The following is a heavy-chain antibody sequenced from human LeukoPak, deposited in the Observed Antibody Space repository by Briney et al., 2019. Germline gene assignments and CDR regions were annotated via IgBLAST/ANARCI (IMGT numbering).Heavy chain of an antibody. J-gene: IGHJ4*02. D-gene: IGHD6-19*01. CDR1: GGSFSGYY. Sequence: SETLSLTCAVYGGSFSGYYWSWIRQPPGKGLEWIGEINHSGSTNYNPSLRSRVTISVDTSKNQFSLKLSSVTAADTAVYYCASRLMIAVAGTGRSDYFNYWGQGTLVTVSS. CDR2: INHSGST. V-gene: IGHV4-34*01. CDR3: ASRLMIAVAGTGRSDYFNY.